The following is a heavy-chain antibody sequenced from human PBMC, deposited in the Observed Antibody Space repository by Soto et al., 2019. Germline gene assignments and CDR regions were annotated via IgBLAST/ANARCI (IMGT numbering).Heavy chain of an antibody. D-gene: IGHD4-17*01. J-gene: IGHJ4*02. Sequence: SVKVSCKASGGTFSTFGISWVRQAPGQGLEWMGGIIPFFGTARYSQKFEDRITITADESTNTVYMDLRSLTSEDTAIYYCAQSAPMDAGDKYYYDFWGQGALVTVSS. V-gene: IGHV1-69*13. CDR1: GGTFSTFG. CDR2: IIPFFGTA. CDR3: AQSAPMDAGDKYYYDF.